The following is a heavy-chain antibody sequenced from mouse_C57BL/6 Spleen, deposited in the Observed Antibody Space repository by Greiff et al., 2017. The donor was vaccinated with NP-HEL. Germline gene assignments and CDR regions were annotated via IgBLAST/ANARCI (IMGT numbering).Heavy chain of an antibody. Sequence: VQLQQPGAELVRPGTSVKLSCKASGYTFTSYWMHWVKQRPGQGLEWIGVIDPSDSYTNYNQKFKGKATLTVDTSSSTAYMQLSSLTSEDSAVYYCARRVYYDYEWFAYWGQGTLVTVSA. D-gene: IGHD2-4*01. CDR3: ARRVYYDYEWFAY. J-gene: IGHJ3*01. CDR2: IDPSDSYT. CDR1: GYTFTSYW. V-gene: IGHV1-59*01.